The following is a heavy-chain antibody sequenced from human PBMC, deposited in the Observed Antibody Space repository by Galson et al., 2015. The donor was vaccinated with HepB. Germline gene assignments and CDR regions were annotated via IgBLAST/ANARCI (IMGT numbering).Heavy chain of an antibody. CDR1: GYTFTDYY. CDR2: VDPEDGET. V-gene: IGHV1-69-2*01. J-gene: IGHJ3*02. CDR3: ARGVGEYYDSSGYYFFCAFDI. D-gene: IGHD3-22*01. Sequence: VKVSCKVSGYTFTDYYMHWVQQAPGKGLEWMGLVDPEDGETIYAEKFQGRVTITADTSTDTAYMELSSLRSEDTAVYYCARGVGEYYDSSGYYFFCAFDIWGQGTMVTVSS.